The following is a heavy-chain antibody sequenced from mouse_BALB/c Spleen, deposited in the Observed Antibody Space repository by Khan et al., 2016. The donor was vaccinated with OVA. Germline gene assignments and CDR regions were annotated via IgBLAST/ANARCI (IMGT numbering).Heavy chain of an antibody. Sequence: VQLKQSGTVLVRPGALVRLSCTASGFNIKDYYIHWVKQRPDQGLEWIGWIDPDNGNTMYDPNFQGKANITADTSSNKAYLQLSSLTSEDTAVYYCPRSILLCFDYWGQGTTLTVSS. CDR1: GFNIKDYY. D-gene: IGHD6-2*01. J-gene: IGHJ2*01. V-gene: IGHV14-1*02. CDR3: PRSILLCFDY. CDR2: IDPDNGNT.